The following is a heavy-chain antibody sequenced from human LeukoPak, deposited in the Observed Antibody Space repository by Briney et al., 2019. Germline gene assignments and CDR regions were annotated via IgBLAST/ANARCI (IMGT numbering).Heavy chain of an antibody. CDR2: IWYDGSNK. CDR3: ARGVLYYGDYVGYYFDY. CDR1: GFTFSSYG. J-gene: IGHJ4*02. D-gene: IGHD4-17*01. Sequence: LPGGSLRLSCAASGFTFSSYGMPWVRQAPGKGLEWVAVIWYDGSNKYYADSVKGRFTISRDNSKNTLYLQMNSLRAEDTAVYYCARGVLYYGDYVGYYFDYWGQGTLVTVSS. V-gene: IGHV3-33*08.